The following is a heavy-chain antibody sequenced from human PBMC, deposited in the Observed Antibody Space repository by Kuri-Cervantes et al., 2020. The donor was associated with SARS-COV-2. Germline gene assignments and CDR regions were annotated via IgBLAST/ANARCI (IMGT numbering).Heavy chain of an antibody. CDR1: GYSVSSGYY. Sequence: ESLKISCTVSGYSVSSGYYWGWIRQPPGKGLEWIGSIYHSGSTYYNPSLKSRVTISVDRSKNQFSLKLSSVTAADTAVYYCARGRPFDYWGQGTLVTVSS. J-gene: IGHJ4*02. CDR3: ARGRPFDY. V-gene: IGHV4-38-2*02. CDR2: IYHSGST.